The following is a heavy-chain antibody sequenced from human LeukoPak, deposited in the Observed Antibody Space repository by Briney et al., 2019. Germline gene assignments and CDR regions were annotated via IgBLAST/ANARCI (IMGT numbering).Heavy chain of an antibody. CDR1: GFTFSSYG. CDR3: AKGGHCDFWSGYYTKYYFDY. D-gene: IGHD3-3*01. Sequence: GGSLRLSCAASGFTFSSYGMHWVRQAPGKGLEWVAVISYDGSNKYYADSVKGRFTISRDNSKNTLYLQMNSLRAEDTAVYYCAKGGHCDFWSGYYTKYYFDYWGQGTLVTVSS. J-gene: IGHJ4*02. CDR2: ISYDGSNK. V-gene: IGHV3-30*18.